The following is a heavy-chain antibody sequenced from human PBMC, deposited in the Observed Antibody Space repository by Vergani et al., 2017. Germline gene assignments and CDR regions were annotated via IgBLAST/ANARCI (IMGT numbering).Heavy chain of an antibody. V-gene: IGHV3-11*06. Sequence: VQLVESGGGLVKPGESLRLSCVASGFSFSDYYMTWIRQAPGKGLEWVAFIGSSGPYINYADSVKGRFIISRDNTNNSLFLQLRSLRAEDAAVYYCARDCTSGGCPDNYGMDVWGQGATVTVSS. CDR2: IGSSGPYI. CDR1: GFSFSDYY. CDR3: ARDCTSGGCPDNYGMDV. J-gene: IGHJ6*02. D-gene: IGHD2-8*01.